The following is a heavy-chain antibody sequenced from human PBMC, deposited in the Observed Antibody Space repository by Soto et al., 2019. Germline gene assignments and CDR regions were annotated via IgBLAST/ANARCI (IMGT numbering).Heavy chain of an antibody. V-gene: IGHV1-18*01. CDR1: GYTFTSYG. Sequence: ASVKVSCKASGYTFTSYGISWVRQAPGQGLEWVGWISAYNGNTNYAQKLQGRVTMTTDTSTSTAYMELRSLRSDDTAVYYCARESYYDFWSGYPNWFDPWGQGTLVTVSS. D-gene: IGHD3-3*01. CDR3: ARESYYDFWSGYPNWFDP. CDR2: ISAYNGNT. J-gene: IGHJ5*02.